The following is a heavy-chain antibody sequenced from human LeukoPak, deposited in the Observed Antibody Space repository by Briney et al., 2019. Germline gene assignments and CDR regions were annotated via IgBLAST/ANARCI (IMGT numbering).Heavy chain of an antibody. CDR3: AKATRQNFDWLFLLDP. D-gene: IGHD3-9*01. Sequence: GRSLRLSCAASGFTFDDYAMHWVRQAPGKGLEWVSGISWNSGSIGYADSVKGRFTISRDNAKNSLYLQMNSLRAEDTALYYCAKATRQNFDWLFLLDPWGQGTLVTVSS. V-gene: IGHV3-9*01. CDR1: GFTFDDYA. J-gene: IGHJ5*02. CDR2: ISWNSGSI.